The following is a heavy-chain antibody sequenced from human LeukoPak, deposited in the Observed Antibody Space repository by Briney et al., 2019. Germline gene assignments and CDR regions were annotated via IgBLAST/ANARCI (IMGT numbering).Heavy chain of an antibody. D-gene: IGHD3-22*01. CDR2: IYSGGST. J-gene: IGHJ4*02. CDR3: ARAGYYDSSGYHY. CDR1: GFTVSSNY. V-gene: IGHV3-53*01. Sequence: GGSLRLSCAASGFTVSSNYMSWVRQAPGKGLEWVSVIYSGGSTYYADSVKGRFTISRDNSKNTLYLQMNSLRAEDTAVYYCARAGYYDSSGYHYWGQGTLVTVSS.